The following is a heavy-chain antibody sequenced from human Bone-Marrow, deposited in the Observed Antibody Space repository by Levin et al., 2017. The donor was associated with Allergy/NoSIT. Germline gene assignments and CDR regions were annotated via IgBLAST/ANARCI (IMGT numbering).Heavy chain of an antibody. CDR3: ARDNPIPPAGTGWFDP. D-gene: IGHD6-13*01. J-gene: IGHJ5*02. V-gene: IGHV1-46*01. Sequence: ASVKVSCKASGYPFTNYYMHWLRQAPGQGPQWMGLINPSGGSTTYAQNFQGRVTMTRDTSTGTVYMELISLTYEDTAIYYCARDNPIPPAGTGWFDPWGQGTLVSVSS. CDR1: GYPFTNYY. CDR2: INPSGGST.